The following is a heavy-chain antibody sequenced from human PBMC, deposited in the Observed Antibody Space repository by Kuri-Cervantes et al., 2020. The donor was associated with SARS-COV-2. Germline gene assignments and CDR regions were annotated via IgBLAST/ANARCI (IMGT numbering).Heavy chain of an antibody. CDR1: GGSISSYY. CDR3: ARRHGYCSSTSCPSYYFDY. CDR2: IYYSGST. Sequence: SETLSLTCTVSGGSISSYYWSWIRQPPGKGLEWIGYIYYSGSTNYNPSLRSRVTISVDRAQNQFSLSLSSVTAADTAVYYCARRHGYCSSTSCPSYYFDYWGQGTLVTVSS. J-gene: IGHJ4*02. V-gene: IGHV4-59*12. D-gene: IGHD2-2*03.